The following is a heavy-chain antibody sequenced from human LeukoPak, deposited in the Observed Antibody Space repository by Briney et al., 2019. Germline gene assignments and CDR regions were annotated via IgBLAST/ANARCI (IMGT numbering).Heavy chain of an antibody. CDR2: INHSGST. D-gene: IGHD2-15*01. CDR1: GGSISSSSYY. V-gene: IGHV4-39*01. CDR3: ARHGDHYSPDP. J-gene: IGHJ5*02. Sequence: PSETLSLTCTVSGGSISSSSYYWGWIRQPPGKGLEWIGEINHSGSTNYNPSLKSRVTISVDTSKNQFSLKLSSVTAADTAVYYCARHGDHYSPDPWGQGTLVTVSS.